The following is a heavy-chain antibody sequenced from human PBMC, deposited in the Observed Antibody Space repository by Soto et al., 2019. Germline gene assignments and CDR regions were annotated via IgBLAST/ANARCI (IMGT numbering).Heavy chain of an antibody. CDR3: ARRYSSGFDY. CDR1: GGSISSYY. V-gene: IGHV4-59*08. D-gene: IGHD6-19*01. Sequence: QVQLQESGPGLVKPSETLSLTCTVSGGSISSYYWSWIRQPPGKGLEWIGYIFYSGSTNYNPSLKSRVTISVDTSKNQFSLKLSSVTAADTVVYYCARRYSSGFDYWGQGTLVTVSS. J-gene: IGHJ4*02. CDR2: IFYSGST.